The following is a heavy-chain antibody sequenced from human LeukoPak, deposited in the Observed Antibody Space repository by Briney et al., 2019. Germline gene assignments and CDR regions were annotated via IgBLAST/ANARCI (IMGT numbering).Heavy chain of an antibody. J-gene: IGHJ4*02. V-gene: IGHV3-20*04. CDR1: GFTFDDYG. D-gene: IGHD3-10*01. Sequence: GGSLRLSCAASGFTFDDYGMSWVRQAPGKGLEWVSGINWNGGSTGYADSVKGRFTISRDNAKNSLYLQMNSLRAEDTSLYYCARGWDYYGSGSYYTGFDYWGQATLVTVSS. CDR3: ARGWDYYGSGSYYTGFDY. CDR2: INWNGGST.